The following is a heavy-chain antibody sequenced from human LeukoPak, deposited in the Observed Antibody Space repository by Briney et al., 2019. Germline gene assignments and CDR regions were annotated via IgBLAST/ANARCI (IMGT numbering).Heavy chain of an antibody. CDR3: ARTGDGSSGWYGAGDFDY. J-gene: IGHJ4*02. Sequence: SETLSLTCAVSGGSISSSNWWSWVRQPPGKGLEWIGEIYHSGSTNYNPSLKSRVTISVDKSKNQFSLKLSSVTAADTAVYYCARTGDGSSGWYGAGDFDYWGQGTLVTVSS. D-gene: IGHD6-19*01. CDR1: GGSISSSNW. V-gene: IGHV4-4*02. CDR2: IYHSGST.